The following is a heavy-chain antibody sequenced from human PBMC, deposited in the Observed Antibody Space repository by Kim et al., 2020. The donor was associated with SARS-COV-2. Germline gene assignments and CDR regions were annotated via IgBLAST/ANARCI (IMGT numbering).Heavy chain of an antibody. CDR2: INHSGST. CDR3: ARVGKGRIAAAGTWKKYYYYGMDV. V-gene: IGHV4-34*01. J-gene: IGHJ6*02. D-gene: IGHD6-13*01. CDR1: GGSFSGYY. Sequence: SETLSLTCAVYGGSFSGYYWSWIRQPPGKGLEWIGEINHSGSTNYNPSLKSRVTISVDTSKNQFSLKLSSVTAADTAVYYCARVGKGRIAAAGTWKKYYYYGMDVWGQGTTVTVSS.